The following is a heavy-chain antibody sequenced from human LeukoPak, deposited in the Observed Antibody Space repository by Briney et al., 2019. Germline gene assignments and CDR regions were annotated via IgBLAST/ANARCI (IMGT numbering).Heavy chain of an antibody. Sequence: GGSLRLSCAASGFTFITYGMSWVRQAPGKGLEWVSGVSGTGGGPYYADSVKGRFTISRDNSKNTLFLQMNSLRAEDTAVYYCAKDRRIVGATVWVYWGQGTLVTVSS. V-gene: IGHV3-23*01. CDR1: GFTFITYG. J-gene: IGHJ4*02. CDR3: AKDRRIVGATVWVY. D-gene: IGHD1-26*01. CDR2: VSGTGGGP.